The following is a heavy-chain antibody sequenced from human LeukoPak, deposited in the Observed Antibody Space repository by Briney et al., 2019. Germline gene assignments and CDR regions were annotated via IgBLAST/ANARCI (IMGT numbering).Heavy chain of an antibody. CDR3: GRADYYDSSGYPDDAFDI. D-gene: IGHD3-22*01. CDR1: GFTFSSYS. Sequence: GGSLRLSCAASGFTFSSYSMNWVRQAPGKGLEWVSSISSSSSYIYYADSVKGRFTISRDNAKNSLYLQMNSQRAEDTAVYYCGRADYYDSSGYPDDAFDIWGDGTMVTVSS. V-gene: IGHV3-21*01. CDR2: ISSSSSYI. J-gene: IGHJ3*02.